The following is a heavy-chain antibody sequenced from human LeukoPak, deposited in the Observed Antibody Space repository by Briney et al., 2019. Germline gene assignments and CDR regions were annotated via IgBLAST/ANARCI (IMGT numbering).Heavy chain of an antibody. CDR2: IIPIFGTA. V-gene: IGHV1-69*05. CDR1: GGTFSSYA. J-gene: IGHJ5*02. CDR3: ARSGTTVIPYNWFDP. Sequence: SVKVSCKAFGGTFSSYAISWVRQAPGQGLEWMGGIIPIFGTANYAQKFQGRVTITTDESTSTVYMELSSLRSEDTAMYYCARSGTTVIPYNWFDPWGQGTLVTVSS. D-gene: IGHD4-17*01.